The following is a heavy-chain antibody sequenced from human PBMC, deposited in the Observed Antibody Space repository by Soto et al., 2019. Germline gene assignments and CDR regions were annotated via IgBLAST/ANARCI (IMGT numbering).Heavy chain of an antibody. J-gene: IGHJ4*02. CDR1: GFTFSDYY. D-gene: IGHD6-19*01. CDR2: ISSSSSYI. V-gene: IGHV3-11*05. Sequence: QVQLVESGGGLVKPGGSLRLSCAASGFTFSDYYMSWIRQAPGKGLEWVSYISSSSSYINYADSVKGRFTISRDNAKNSLYLQMNSMRAEDTAVYYCAREIGSGWTLDYWGQGTLVTVSS. CDR3: AREIGSGWTLDY.